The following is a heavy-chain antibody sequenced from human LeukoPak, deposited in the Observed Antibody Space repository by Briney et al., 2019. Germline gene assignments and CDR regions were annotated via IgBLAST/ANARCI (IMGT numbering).Heavy chain of an antibody. D-gene: IGHD2-2*01. J-gene: IGHJ6*02. CDR3: ARDDIVVVPAANYYGMDV. CDR2: ISAYNGNT. V-gene: IGHV1-18*01. Sequence: GASVTVSCKASGYTFTSYGISWVRQAPGQGLEWMGWISAYNGNTNYAQKLQGRVTMTTDTSTSTAYMELRSLRSDDTAVYYCARDDIVVVPAANYYGMDVWGQGTTVTVSS. CDR1: GYTFTSYG.